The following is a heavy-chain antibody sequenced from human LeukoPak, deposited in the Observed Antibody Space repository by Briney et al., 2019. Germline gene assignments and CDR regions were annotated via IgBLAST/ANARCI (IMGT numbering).Heavy chain of an antibody. CDR2: MNPNSGNT. Sequence: ASVKVFCRASGYTFTSYDIKWVRQPTAQGLEWMGWMNPNSGNTGYAQKFQGRGTMTRNTSISTAYMELSSLRSEDTAVYYCARGALIPEFDYCGEGTLVTVSS. CDR1: GYTFTSYD. J-gene: IGHJ4*02. V-gene: IGHV1-8*01. CDR3: ARGALIPEFDY.